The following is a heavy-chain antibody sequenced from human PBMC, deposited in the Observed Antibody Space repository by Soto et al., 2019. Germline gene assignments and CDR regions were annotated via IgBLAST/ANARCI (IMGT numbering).Heavy chain of an antibody. J-gene: IGHJ4*02. D-gene: IGHD6-6*01. CDR2: INPNTGGT. V-gene: IGHV1-2*02. CDR1: GYTFTGYY. CDR3: ARSLSTIGARPDY. Sequence: QVQLVQSGAEVKKPGASVKVACKASGYTFTGYYLHWVRQAPGQGLEYMGWINPNTGGTKYTQKFLGRVTMSRDTSTSTAYMELSSLSSDDTAVFYCARSLSTIGARPDYWGQGTLVTVSS.